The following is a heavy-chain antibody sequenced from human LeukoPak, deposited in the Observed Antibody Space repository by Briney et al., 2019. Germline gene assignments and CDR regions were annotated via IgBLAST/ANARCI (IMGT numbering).Heavy chain of an antibody. D-gene: IGHD3-9*01. CDR1: GGSFSGYY. V-gene: IGHV4-34*01. Sequence: SETLSLTCAVYGGSFSGYYWSWICQPPGKGLEWIGEINHSGSTNYNPSLKNRVTISVGTSKNQFSLKLSSVTAADTAVYYCARGRRYFDWLLRGYYFDYWGQGTLVTVSS. CDR3: ARGRRYFDWLLRGYYFDY. J-gene: IGHJ4*02. CDR2: INHSGST.